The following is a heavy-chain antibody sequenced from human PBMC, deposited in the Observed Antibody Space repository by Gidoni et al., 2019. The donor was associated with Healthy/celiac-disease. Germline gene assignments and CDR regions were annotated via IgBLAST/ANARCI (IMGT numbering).Heavy chain of an antibody. J-gene: IGHJ4*02. V-gene: IGHV4-34*01. D-gene: IGHD6-19*01. Sequence: KGLEWIGEINHSGSTNYNPSLKSRVTISVDTSKNQFSLKLSSVTAADTAVYYCARWFRSGWYRYFDYWGQGTLVTVSS. CDR2: INHSGST. CDR3: ARWFRSGWYRYFDY.